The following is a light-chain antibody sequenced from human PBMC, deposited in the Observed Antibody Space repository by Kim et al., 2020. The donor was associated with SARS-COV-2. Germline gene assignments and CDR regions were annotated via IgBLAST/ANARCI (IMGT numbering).Light chain of an antibody. J-gene: IGKJ1*01. CDR2: AAS. CDR3: QKYNSAPWT. V-gene: IGKV1-27*01. Sequence: VSVGDRFTITCRASQGITNSLAWYQQKPGKVPQLLIYAASALQSGVPSRFSGSGSGTDFTLTISSLQPEDVATYYCQKYNSAPWTFGQGTKLEIK. CDR1: QGITNS.